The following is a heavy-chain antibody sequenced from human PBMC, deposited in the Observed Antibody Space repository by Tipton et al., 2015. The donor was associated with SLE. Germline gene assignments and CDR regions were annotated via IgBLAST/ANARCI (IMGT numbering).Heavy chain of an antibody. CDR3: ARHGPLQTDSYDYGDYLEY. CDR2: IYNPGST. Sequence: TLSLTCTVSGGSINRSTYYWGWIRQPPGKGLEWIGTIYNPGSTYYNPSLKSRATISVDTSKNQFSLNLSSMSAADTAVYYCARHGPLQTDSYDYGDYLEYWGQGTLVTVSS. CDR1: GGSINRSTYY. J-gene: IGHJ4*02. V-gene: IGHV4-39*01. D-gene: IGHD4/OR15-4a*01.